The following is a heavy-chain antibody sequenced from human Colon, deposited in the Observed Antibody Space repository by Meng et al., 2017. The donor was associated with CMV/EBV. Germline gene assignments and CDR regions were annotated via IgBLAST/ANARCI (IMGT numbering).Heavy chain of an antibody. CDR2: TYYRSKWYN. CDR3: ARVAVGISSFDY. V-gene: IGHV6-1*01. D-gene: IGHD1-26*01. J-gene: IGHJ4*02. CDR1: GDSVSSNSAA. Sequence: QVQLQQSGPGLVKPSXTLPLPWSXPGDSVSSNSAAWNWIRQSPSRGLEWLGRTYYRSKWYNDYAVSVKSRITINPDTSKNQFSLQLNSVTPEDTAVYYCARVAVGISSFDYWGQGTLVTVSS.